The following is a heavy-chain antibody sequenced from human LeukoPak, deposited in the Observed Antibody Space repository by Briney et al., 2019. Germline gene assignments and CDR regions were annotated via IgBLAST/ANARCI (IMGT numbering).Heavy chain of an antibody. Sequence: SSQTLSLTCAISGDSVSSTRAAWNWIRQSPSRGLEWLGRTYYRSNWYNDYAVSVKSRITVTPDTSKNQFSLQLNSVTPEDTAVYYCTRGFGYGFDYWGQGTLVTVSS. CDR1: GDSVSSTRAA. CDR3: TRGFGYGFDY. D-gene: IGHD5-18*01. V-gene: IGHV6-1*01. J-gene: IGHJ4*02. CDR2: TYYRSNWYN.